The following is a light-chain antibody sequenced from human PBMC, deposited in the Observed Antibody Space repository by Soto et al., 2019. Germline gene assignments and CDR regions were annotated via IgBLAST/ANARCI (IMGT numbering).Light chain of an antibody. J-gene: IGLJ2*01. CDR3: LSFDSSLSVV. CDR2: GNT. Sequence: QAVVTQPPSVSGAPGQRVTISCTGSSSNIGAGYDVHWYQQLPGRAPKLLIYGNTNRPSGVPDRFSGSKSATSASLAITGLQAEDEADYYCLSFDSSLSVVFGGGTKVTVL. V-gene: IGLV1-40*01. CDR1: SSNIGAGYD.